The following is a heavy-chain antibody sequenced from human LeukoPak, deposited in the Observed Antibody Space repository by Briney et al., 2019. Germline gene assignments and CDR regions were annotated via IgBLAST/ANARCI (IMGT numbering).Heavy chain of an antibody. J-gene: IGHJ5*02. CDR3: ARAPLNWFDP. V-gene: IGHV4-31*01. Sequence: ESGPGLAKPSQTLSLTCTVSGGSCSRGGYYWSWIRQRQGKDLGWIGYIYYSGSTYYNPSLKTVVTIKIHLSKKQCSLKLRSAAAADTAMYYCARAPLNWFDPWGQGTLVTVSS. CDR1: GGSCSRGGYY. CDR2: IYYSGST.